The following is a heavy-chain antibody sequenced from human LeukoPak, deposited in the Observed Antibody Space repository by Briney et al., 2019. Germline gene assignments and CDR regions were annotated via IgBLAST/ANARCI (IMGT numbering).Heavy chain of an antibody. J-gene: IGHJ3*02. CDR1: GFTFSSYW. D-gene: IGHD3-10*01. V-gene: IGHV3-30-3*01. CDR3: ARDVYDSGRGAFDI. Sequence: GGSLRLSCAASGFTFSSYWMSWVRQAPGKGLEWVAVISYDGSNKYYADSVKGRFTISRDNSKNSLFLQMNSLRAEDTAVYYCARDVYDSGRGAFDILGQGTMVTVSS. CDR2: ISYDGSNK.